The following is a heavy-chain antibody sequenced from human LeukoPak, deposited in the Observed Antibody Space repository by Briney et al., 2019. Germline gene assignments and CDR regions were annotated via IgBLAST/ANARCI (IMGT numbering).Heavy chain of an antibody. Sequence: GESLKISCKGSGYSFTTYWIGWVRQMPGKGLEWMGIIYPGDSETKYSPSFQGQVTISADKSISTAYLQWSSLKASDTAMYYCARLRYSSLDAFDIWGQGTMVTVSS. V-gene: IGHV5-51*01. CDR2: IYPGDSET. D-gene: IGHD6-13*01. J-gene: IGHJ3*02. CDR3: ARLRYSSLDAFDI. CDR1: GYSFTTYW.